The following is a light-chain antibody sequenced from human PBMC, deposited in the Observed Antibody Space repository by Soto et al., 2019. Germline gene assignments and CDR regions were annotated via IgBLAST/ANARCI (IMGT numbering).Light chain of an antibody. CDR3: AAWDDSLNGWV. V-gene: IGLV1-47*02. Sequence: QSVLTQPPSASGTPGQRVTISCSGSSSNIGSNYVYWYQQLPGTAPKLLIYSNNQRPSGVPDRFSGSKSGTSASLAISELRSEDEADYYCAAWDDSLNGWVFGGGTKLTVL. J-gene: IGLJ3*02. CDR2: SNN. CDR1: SSNIGSNY.